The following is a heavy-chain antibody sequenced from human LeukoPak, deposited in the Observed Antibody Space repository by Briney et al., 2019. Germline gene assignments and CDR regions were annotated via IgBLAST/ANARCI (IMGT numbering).Heavy chain of an antibody. D-gene: IGHD3-10*01. CDR1: GYTFTSYD. Sequence: ASVKVSCKASGYTFTSYDINWVRQATGQGLEWMGWMNPNSGNTGYAQKFQGRVTMTRNTSISTAYMELSSLRSEDTAVYYCARAASWIGELSKIPFDYWGQGTLVTVSS. CDR3: ARAASWIGELSKIPFDY. CDR2: MNPNSGNT. J-gene: IGHJ4*02. V-gene: IGHV1-8*01.